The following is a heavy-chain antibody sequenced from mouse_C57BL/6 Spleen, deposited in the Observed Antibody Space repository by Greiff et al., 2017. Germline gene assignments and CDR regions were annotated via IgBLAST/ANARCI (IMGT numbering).Heavy chain of an antibody. Sequence: EVQRVESEGGLVQPGSSMKLSCTASGFTFSDYYMAWVRQVPEKGLEWVANINYDGSSTYYLDSLKSRFIISRDNAKNILYLQMSSLKSEDTATYYCARDPYGNYDWYFDVWGTGTTVTVSS. J-gene: IGHJ1*03. CDR1: GFTFSDYY. V-gene: IGHV5-16*01. CDR2: INYDGSST. D-gene: IGHD2-1*01. CDR3: ARDPYGNYDWYFDV.